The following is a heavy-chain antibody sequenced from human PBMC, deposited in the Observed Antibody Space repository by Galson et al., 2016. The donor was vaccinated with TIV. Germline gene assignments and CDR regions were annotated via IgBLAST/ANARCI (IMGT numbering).Heavy chain of an antibody. V-gene: IGHV3-20*04. D-gene: IGHD1-1*01. CDR1: GFTFDDYG. Sequence: SLRLSCAASGFTFDDYGMSWVRQAPGKGLEWVSGINWNGGSTGYADSVQGRFTISRDDAKNSLYLQMNGLRAEDTAFYYCVREYQLADYWGQGTLVIVSS. CDR2: INWNGGST. J-gene: IGHJ4*02. CDR3: VREYQLADY.